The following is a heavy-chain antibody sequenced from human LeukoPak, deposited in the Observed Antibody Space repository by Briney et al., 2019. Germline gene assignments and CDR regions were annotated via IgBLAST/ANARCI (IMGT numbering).Heavy chain of an antibody. D-gene: IGHD5-12*01. CDR3: AREYSH. CDR1: GDSITSGDSY. CDR2: IYTRGST. V-gene: IGHV4-61*02. J-gene: IGHJ4*02. Sequence: PSQTLSLTCSASGDSITSGDSYWTWIRQPAGRGLEWIGLIYTRGSTKNSPSLKSLITMSLDTSKNQISLQLNSVTAADTAVYYCAREYSHWGQGTLVTVSS.